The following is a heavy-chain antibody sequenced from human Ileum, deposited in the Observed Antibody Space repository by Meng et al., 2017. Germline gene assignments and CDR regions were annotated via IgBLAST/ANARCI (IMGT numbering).Heavy chain of an antibody. Sequence: QVQLRGSGPGLVRPSETLSLICTVSGGSVSSAGYQWGWIRQPPGKGLEWIGYASTNYNPSLKSRVTISLDTSKNQFSLKLSSVTAADTAVYYCARDHWGSLDYRGQGILVTVSS. D-gene: IGHD7-27*01. CDR3: ARDHWGSLDY. V-gene: IGHV4-61*08. CDR1: GGSVSSAGYQ. J-gene: IGHJ4*02. CDR2: AST.